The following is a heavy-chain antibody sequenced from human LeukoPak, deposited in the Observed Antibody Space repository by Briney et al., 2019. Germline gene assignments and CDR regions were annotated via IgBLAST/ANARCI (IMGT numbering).Heavy chain of an antibody. V-gene: IGHV4-4*07. D-gene: IGHD6-19*01. CDR2: IYTSGST. J-gene: IGHJ6*03. CDR3: ARENGYSSGWLNYYYYYYMDV. Sequence: PSETLSLTCAVYGGSFSGYYWSWLRQPAGKGLEWIGRIYTSGSTNYNPSLKSRVTMSVDTSKNQFSLKLSSVTAADTAVYYCARENGYSSGWLNYYYYYYMDVWGKGTTVTISS. CDR1: GGSFSGYY.